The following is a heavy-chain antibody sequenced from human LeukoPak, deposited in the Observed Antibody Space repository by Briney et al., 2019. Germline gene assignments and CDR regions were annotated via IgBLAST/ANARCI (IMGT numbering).Heavy chain of an antibody. J-gene: IGHJ5*02. D-gene: IGHD3-3*01. CDR1: GFTFSSYS. Sequence: GGSLTLSCAASGFTFSSYSMNWVRQAPGKGLEGVSSISSSSSYIYYADSVKGRFTIARDNAKNSLYLQMNSLRAEDTAVYYCERSKLRLSWFDPWGQGTLVTVSP. V-gene: IGHV3-21*01. CDR3: ERSKLRLSWFDP. CDR2: ISSSSSYI.